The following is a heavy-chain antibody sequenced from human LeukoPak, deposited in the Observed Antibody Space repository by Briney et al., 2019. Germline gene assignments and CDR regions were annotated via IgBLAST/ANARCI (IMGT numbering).Heavy chain of an antibody. Sequence: SGGSLRLSCAASGFTFSSYAMHWVRQAPGKGLEWVAVIWFDGSDKYYAESAKGRFTISRDNYKNTLYLQMNSLRAEDTAVYYCARDLDCSSSNCYAALDYWGQGTLVTVSS. CDR1: GFTFSSYA. CDR3: ARDLDCSSSNCYAALDY. J-gene: IGHJ4*02. D-gene: IGHD2-2*01. V-gene: IGHV3-33*08. CDR2: IWFDGSDK.